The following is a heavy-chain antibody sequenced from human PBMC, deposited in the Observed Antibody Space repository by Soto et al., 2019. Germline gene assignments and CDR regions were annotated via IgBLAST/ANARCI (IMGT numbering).Heavy chain of an antibody. J-gene: IGHJ4*02. Sequence: SETLSLTCTVSGGSISSSSYYWGWIRQPPGKGLEWIGSIYYSGSTYYNPSLKSRVTISVDTSKNQFSLKLSSVTAADTAVYYCARPGRSSSWYYFDYWGQGTLVTVSS. CDR2: IYYSGST. V-gene: IGHV4-39*01. D-gene: IGHD6-13*01. CDR1: GGSISSSSYY. CDR3: ARPGRSSSWYYFDY.